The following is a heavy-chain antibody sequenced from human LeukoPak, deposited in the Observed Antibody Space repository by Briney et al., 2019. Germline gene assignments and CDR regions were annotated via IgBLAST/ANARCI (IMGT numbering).Heavy chain of an antibody. CDR3: ARDWTTVTTRDWYFDL. CDR1: GYTFTSYG. D-gene: IGHD4-17*01. CDR2: ISAYNGNT. Sequence: ASVKVSCKASGYTFTSYGISWVRQAPGQGLEWMGWISAYNGNTNYAQELQGRVTMTTDTSTSTAYMELRSLRSDDTAVYYCARDWTTVTTRDWYFDLWGRGTLVTVSS. V-gene: IGHV1-18*01. J-gene: IGHJ2*01.